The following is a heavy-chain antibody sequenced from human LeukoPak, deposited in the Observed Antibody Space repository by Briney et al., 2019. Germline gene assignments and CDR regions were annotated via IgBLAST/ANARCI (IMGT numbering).Heavy chain of an antibody. CDR3: ARHKSGSYYSFDY. CDR2: IFYGGSA. D-gene: IGHD1-26*01. Sequence: SETLSLTCTVSGASISSYYWSWVRQPPVKGLEWIGYIFYGGSANYNPSLKSRVTISIDTSKNQLSLKLSSVTAADTAVYYCARHKSGSYYSFDYWGQGTLVTVSS. CDR1: GASISSYY. V-gene: IGHV4-59*08. J-gene: IGHJ4*02.